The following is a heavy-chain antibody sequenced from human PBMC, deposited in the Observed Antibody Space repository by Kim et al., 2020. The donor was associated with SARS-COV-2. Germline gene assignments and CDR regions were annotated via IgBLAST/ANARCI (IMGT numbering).Heavy chain of an antibody. CDR1: GFTFSSYA. Sequence: GGSLRPSCAASGFTFSSYAMSWVRQAPGKGLEWVSAISGSGGSTYYADSVKGRFTISRDNSKNTLYLQMNSLRAEDTAVYYCATQIPRIAVAGTLMNLPWGQGTLVTVSS. D-gene: IGHD6-19*01. CDR2: ISGSGGST. CDR3: ATQIPRIAVAGTLMNLP. J-gene: IGHJ5*02. V-gene: IGHV3-23*01.